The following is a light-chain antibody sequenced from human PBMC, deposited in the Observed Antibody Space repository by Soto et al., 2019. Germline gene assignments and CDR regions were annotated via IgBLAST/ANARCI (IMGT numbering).Light chain of an antibody. J-gene: IGLJ2*01. V-gene: IGLV1-47*01. CDR3: AAWDDSLSAV. Sequence: QSVLTQPPSASGTPGQRVTISCSGSSSNIGSNYVYWYQQLPGTAPKLLIYRNNQRPSGVPDRFSGSKSGTSASLAISGLRSEDEADYYCAAWDDSLSAVFGRGTKVTVL. CDR1: SSNIGSNY. CDR2: RNN.